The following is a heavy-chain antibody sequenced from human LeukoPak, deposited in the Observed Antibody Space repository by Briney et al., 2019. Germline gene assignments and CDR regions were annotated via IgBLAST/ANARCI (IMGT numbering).Heavy chain of an antibody. Sequence: PGGSLRLSCAASGFTFSSYSMNWVRQAPGKGLELVSSISSSSSYIYYADSVKGRFTISRDNAKNSLYLQMNSLRAEDTAVYYCARDVGIGEVHWFDPWGQGTLVTVSS. V-gene: IGHV3-21*01. J-gene: IGHJ5*02. D-gene: IGHD3-10*01. CDR3: ARDVGIGEVHWFDP. CDR2: ISSSSSYI. CDR1: GFTFSSYS.